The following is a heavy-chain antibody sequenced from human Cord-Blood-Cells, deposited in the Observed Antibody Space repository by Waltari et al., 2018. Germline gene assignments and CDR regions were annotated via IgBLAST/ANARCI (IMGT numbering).Heavy chain of an antibody. CDR3: ARVGGAAGSGGWFDP. J-gene: IGHJ5*02. CDR2: ISAYKGTT. Sequence: QVQLVQSGAEVKKPGASVKVSCKASGYTFTSYGISWVRQAPGQGLEWMGWISAYKGTTNYAQKRKGRVTMTSDTSTSTAYMERRSLRSDDTAVYYCARVGGAAGSGGWFDPWGQGTLVTVSS. CDR1: GYTFTSYG. V-gene: IGHV1-18*01. D-gene: IGHD6-13*01.